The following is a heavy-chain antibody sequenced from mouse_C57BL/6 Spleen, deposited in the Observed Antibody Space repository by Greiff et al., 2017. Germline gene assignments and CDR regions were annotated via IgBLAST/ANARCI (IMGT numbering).Heavy chain of an antibody. V-gene: IGHV1-22*01. Sequence: VQLKQSGPELVKPGASVKMSCKASGYTFTDYNMHWVKQSHGKSLEWIGYLNPNNGGTSYNKKFQGKATLTVNKSSSTAYMELRSLTSEDSAVYYCASAETGNYFDYWGQGTTLTVSS. CDR3: ASAETGNYFDY. CDR1: GYTFTDYN. D-gene: IGHD4-1*01. CDR2: LNPNNGGT. J-gene: IGHJ2*01.